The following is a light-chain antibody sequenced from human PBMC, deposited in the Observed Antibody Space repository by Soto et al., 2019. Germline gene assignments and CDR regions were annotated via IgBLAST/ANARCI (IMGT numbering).Light chain of an antibody. CDR3: QQRSNWPPIP. CDR1: QSVGSSY. J-gene: IGKJ5*01. V-gene: IGKV3-11*01. Sequence: EIVLTHSPGTLSLSPCERAALSGSASQSVGSSYLAWYQQKPGQAPRLLIYDASNRATGIPARFSGSGSGTDFTLTISSLEPEDFAVYYCQQRSNWPPIPFGQGTRLEIK. CDR2: DAS.